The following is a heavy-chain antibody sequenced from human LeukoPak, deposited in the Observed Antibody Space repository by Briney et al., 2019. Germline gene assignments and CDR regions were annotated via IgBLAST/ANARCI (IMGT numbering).Heavy chain of an antibody. V-gene: IGHV3-66*01. CDR1: GFTVSSNY. D-gene: IGHD6-13*01. Sequence: PGGSLRLSCAASGFTVSSNYMSWVHQAPGKGLEWVSVIYSDGSTYYADSVKGRFAISRDNSKNTLYLQMNSLRAEDTAVYFCARDHLAAAGTTLGMDVWGQGTTVTVSS. CDR2: IYSDGST. J-gene: IGHJ6*02. CDR3: ARDHLAAAGTTLGMDV.